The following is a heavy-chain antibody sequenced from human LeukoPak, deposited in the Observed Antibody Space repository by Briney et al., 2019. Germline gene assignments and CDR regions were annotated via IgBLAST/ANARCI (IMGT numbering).Heavy chain of an antibody. Sequence: PGGSVRLSCAASGFTFSSYAMNWVRQAPGKGLEWVSTISASGGSTYYFVKGRFTISRDNSKNTLYLQMNSLRAEDTAVYYCAKGYCSSTNCKQSFFDYWGQGTLVTVSS. CDR2: ISASGGST. D-gene: IGHD2-2*01. V-gene: IGHV3-23*01. J-gene: IGHJ4*02. CDR1: GFTFSSYA. CDR3: AKGYCSSTNCKQSFFDY.